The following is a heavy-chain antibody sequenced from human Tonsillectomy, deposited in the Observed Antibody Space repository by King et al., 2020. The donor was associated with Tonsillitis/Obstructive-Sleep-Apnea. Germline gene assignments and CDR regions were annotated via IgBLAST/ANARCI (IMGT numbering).Heavy chain of an antibody. V-gene: IGHV1-69*01. CDR2: IIPIFCTA. J-gene: IGHJ4*02. CDR1: GGTFSSYA. CDR3: ARAFYYDSSGYYYYFDY. D-gene: IGHD3-22*01. Sequence: VQLVESGAEVKKPGSSVKVSCKASGGTFSSYAISWVRQAPGQGLEWMGGIIPIFCTANYAQKFQGRVTITADESTSTAYMELSSLRSEDTAVYYCARAFYYDSSGYYYYFDYWGQGTLVTVSS.